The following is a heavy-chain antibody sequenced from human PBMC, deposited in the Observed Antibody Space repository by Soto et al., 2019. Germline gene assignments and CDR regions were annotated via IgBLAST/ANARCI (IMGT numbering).Heavy chain of an antibody. CDR1: GGTFSSYA. CDR3: ARGYSSGWYGPIYYFDY. J-gene: IGHJ4*02. V-gene: IGHV1-69*12. Sequence: QVQLVQSGAEVKKPGSSVKVSCKASGGTFSSYAISWVRQAPGQGLEWMGGIIPIFGTANYAQKFQGRVTITAXXSXSXVYMELSSLRSEDTAVYYCARGYSSGWYGPIYYFDYWGQGTLVTVSS. CDR2: IIPIFGTA. D-gene: IGHD6-19*01.